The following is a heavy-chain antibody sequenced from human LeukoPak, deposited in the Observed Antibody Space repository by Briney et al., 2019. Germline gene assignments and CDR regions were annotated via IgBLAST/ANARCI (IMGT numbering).Heavy chain of an antibody. CDR3: ASRIVPSTDFDY. J-gene: IGHJ4*02. D-gene: IGHD2/OR15-2a*01. CDR1: HGSFSGYY. Sequence: SETLSLTCAVYHGSFSGYYWGWIRQPPGKGLEWIGEINDSGRTNYNPSLKSRVTISVDTSKNQFSLKLSSVTVADTAVYYCASRIVPSTDFDYWGQGSLVTVFS. V-gene: IGHV4-34*01. CDR2: INDSGRT.